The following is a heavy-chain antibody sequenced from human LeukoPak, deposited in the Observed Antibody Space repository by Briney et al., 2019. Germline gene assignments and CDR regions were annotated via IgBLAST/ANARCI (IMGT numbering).Heavy chain of an antibody. Sequence: PGGSLRLSCSASAFTFSSYAMHWVRQAPGKGLEFVSGISNNGDSTYYGDSVKGRFTISRDNSKNRLYLQMISLRAEDTAMYHCVKSGADYGDYFGFFDYWGQGTLVTVSS. CDR3: VKSGADYGDYFGFFDY. J-gene: IGHJ4*02. CDR2: ISNNGDST. CDR1: AFTFSSYA. V-gene: IGHV3-64D*09. D-gene: IGHD4-17*01.